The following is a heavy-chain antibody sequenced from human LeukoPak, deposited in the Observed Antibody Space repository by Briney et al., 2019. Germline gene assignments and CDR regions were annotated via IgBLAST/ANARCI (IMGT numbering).Heavy chain of an antibody. Sequence: SETLSLTCIVSGDSISNNGYAWGWIRQPPGKGLERIGSVDYSGGTFYNPSLKSRVIISIDTSKNQFSLKLSSVTAADTAVYYCWAIVATIKLDSWGQGILVAVSS. CDR1: GDSISNNGYA. CDR2: VDYSGGT. D-gene: IGHD5-12*01. J-gene: IGHJ4*02. CDR3: WAIVATIKLDS. V-gene: IGHV4-39*01.